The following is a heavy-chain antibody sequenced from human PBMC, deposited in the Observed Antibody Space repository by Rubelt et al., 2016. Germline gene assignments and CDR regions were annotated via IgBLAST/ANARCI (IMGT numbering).Heavy chain of an antibody. CDR3: ARYSYGLENWFDP. D-gene: IGHD5-18*01. CDR2: IYSGGST. Sequence: GKGLEWIGNIYSGGSTYYNPSLKSRVTISVDTSKNQFSLKLSSVTAADTAVYYCARYSYGLENWFDPWGQGTLVTVSS. J-gene: IGHJ5*02. V-gene: IGHV4-39*01.